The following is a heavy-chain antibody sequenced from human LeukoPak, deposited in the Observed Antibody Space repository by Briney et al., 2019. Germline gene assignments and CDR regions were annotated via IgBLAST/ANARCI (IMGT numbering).Heavy chain of an antibody. J-gene: IGHJ5*02. Sequence: SETLSLTCAVYGGSFSAYYWTWIRQPPGKGLEWIGEINHSASSNYNSSLRSRVTISVDTSYKQFSLRLSSVTTADTAVYYCAPRGDIEHSYVYGMWLDPWGPGIRVTVSS. CDR2: INHSASS. CDR1: GGSFSAYY. D-gene: IGHD5-18*01. V-gene: IGHV4-34*01. CDR3: APRGDIEHSYVYGMWLDP.